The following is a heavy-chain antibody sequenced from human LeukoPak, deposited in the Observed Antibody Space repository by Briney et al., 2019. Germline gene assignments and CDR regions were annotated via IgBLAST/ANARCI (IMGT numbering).Heavy chain of an antibody. CDR2: INPNSGGT. CDR1: GYTFSGYH. CDR3: ARGDKKENLSGPSGYFDP. J-gene: IGHJ5*02. V-gene: IGHV1-2*02. D-gene: IGHD3-10*01. Sequence: ASVKVSCKASGYTFSGYHIHWVRQAPGQGLEWMGWINPNSGGTNLAPKFHGRVSMTRDTSLSTAYMELSSLRSDDTAVYYCARGDKKENLSGPSGYFDPWGQGSLVTVSS.